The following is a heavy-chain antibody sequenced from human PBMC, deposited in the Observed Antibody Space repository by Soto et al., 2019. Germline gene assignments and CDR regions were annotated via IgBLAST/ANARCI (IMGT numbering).Heavy chain of an antibody. Sequence: EVQLLESGGGLVQPVGSLRLSCAASGFPLSTYGMSWVRQDPGKGLEWVSSITGPGGDTYYADSVKGRFTSSRDNSNNILYLQMHSLRVEDTAVYYCARIRGYCSGLDVGGQGNTITVSS. CDR3: ARIRGYCSGLDV. CDR1: GFPLSTYG. CDR2: ITGPGGDT. V-gene: IGHV3-23*01. D-gene: IGHD1-26*01. J-gene: IGHJ6*02.